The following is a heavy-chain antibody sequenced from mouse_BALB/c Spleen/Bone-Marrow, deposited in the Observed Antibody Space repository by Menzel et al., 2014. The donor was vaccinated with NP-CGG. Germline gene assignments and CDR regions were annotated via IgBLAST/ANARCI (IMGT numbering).Heavy chain of an antibody. CDR2: IAPGSGST. V-gene: IGHV1S41*01. J-gene: IGHJ3*01. CDR1: GYTFTSYW. CDR3: ARGYGNSAWFAY. D-gene: IGHD2-10*02. Sequence: DLVKPGASVKLSCKASGYTFTSYWINWIKQRPGQGLEWMGRIAPGSGSTYYNEMFKGKATLTIDTSSSTAYIQLSSLSSEDSAVYFCARGYGNSAWFAYWGQGTLVTVSA.